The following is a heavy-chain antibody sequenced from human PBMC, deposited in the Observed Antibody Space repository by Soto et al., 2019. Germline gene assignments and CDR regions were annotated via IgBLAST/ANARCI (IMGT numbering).Heavy chain of an antibody. CDR2: IYWNDDK. V-gene: IGHV2-5*01. Sequence: SGPTLVNPTQTLTLTCSLSGISLSTSGVGLSWIRQTPGKALEWLALIYWNDDKHYSPSLKSRLTITKDTSKNQAVLTMTNMDPVDTATYYCARGLATLPVFAFDVWGQGTVVTVSS. D-gene: IGHD6-6*01. CDR3: ARGLATLPVFAFDV. CDR1: GISLSTSGVG. J-gene: IGHJ3*01.